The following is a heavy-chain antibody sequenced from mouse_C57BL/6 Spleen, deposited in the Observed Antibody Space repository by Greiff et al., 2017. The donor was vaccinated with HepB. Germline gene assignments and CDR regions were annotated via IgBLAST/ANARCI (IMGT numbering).Heavy chain of an antibody. V-gene: IGHV2-2*01. D-gene: IGHD1-1*01. CDR2: IWSGGST. Sequence: VQLVESGPGLVQPSQSLSITCTVSGFSLTSYGVHWVRQSPGKGLEWLGVIWSGGSTDYNAAFISRLSISKDNSKSQVFFKMNSLQADDTAIYYCARNGYYGSSWYFDVWGTGTTVTVSS. CDR3: ARNGYYGSSWYFDV. CDR1: GFSLTSYG. J-gene: IGHJ1*03.